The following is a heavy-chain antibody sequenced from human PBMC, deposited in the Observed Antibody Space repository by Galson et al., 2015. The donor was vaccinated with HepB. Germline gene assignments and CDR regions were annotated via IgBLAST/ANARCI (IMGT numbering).Heavy chain of an antibody. D-gene: IGHD6-6*01. Sequence: QSGAEVKKPGESLKISCKGSGYRFTSYWIGWVRQMPGKGLEWMGIIYPGDSDTRYSPSFQGQVTISADKSIGTAYLRWSSLKASDTAMCYCARVITSSSTYYFDFWGQGTLVTVTS. CDR2: IYPGDSDT. CDR3: ARVITSSSTYYFDF. V-gene: IGHV5-51*03. J-gene: IGHJ4*02. CDR1: GYRFTSYW.